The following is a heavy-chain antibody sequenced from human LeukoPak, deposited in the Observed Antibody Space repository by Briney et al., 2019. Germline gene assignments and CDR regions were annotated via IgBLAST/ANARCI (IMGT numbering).Heavy chain of an antibody. CDR3: VRLTIMGATNY. D-gene: IGHD1-26*01. Sequence: PGGSLRLSCAASGFTVSSNYMSWVRQAPGKGLEWVSVIYSCGSTYYADSVKGRFTISRDNANNTLYLQMNSLRAEDTALYYCVRLTIMGATNYWGQGTLVTVSS. V-gene: IGHV3-66*04. J-gene: IGHJ4*02. CDR2: IYSCGST. CDR1: GFTVSSNY.